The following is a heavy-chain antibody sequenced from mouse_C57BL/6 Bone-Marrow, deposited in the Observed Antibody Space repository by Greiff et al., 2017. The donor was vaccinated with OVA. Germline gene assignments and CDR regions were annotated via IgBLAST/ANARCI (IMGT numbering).Heavy chain of an antibody. D-gene: IGHD1-1*01. Sequence: VQLQQPGAELVKPGASVKVSCKASGYTFTSYWMHWVKQRPGQGLEWIGRIHPSDSDTNYNQKFKGKATLTVDKSSSTAYMQLSSLTSEDSAVYYCAISPTTVVVGDWYFDVWGTGTTVTVSS. CDR3: AISPTTVVVGDWYFDV. V-gene: IGHV1-74*01. CDR1: GYTFTSYW. CDR2: IHPSDSDT. J-gene: IGHJ1*03.